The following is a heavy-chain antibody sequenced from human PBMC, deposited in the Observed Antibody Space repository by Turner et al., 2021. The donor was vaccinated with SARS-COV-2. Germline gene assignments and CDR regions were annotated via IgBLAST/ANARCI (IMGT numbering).Heavy chain of an antibody. CDR2: IYSGDST. V-gene: IGHV3-53*01. CDR3: ARGHVPAASNFYYYYYYGMDV. J-gene: IGHJ6*02. CDR1: GFTVSSNY. Sequence: VQLVESGGGLIQPGGSLRLSCAASGFTVSSNYMSWVRQAPGKGLEWVSVIYSGDSTYYADSVKGRFTISRDNSKNTLYLQMNSLRAEDTAVYYCARGHVPAASNFYYYYYYGMDVWGQGTTVTVSS. D-gene: IGHD2-2*01.